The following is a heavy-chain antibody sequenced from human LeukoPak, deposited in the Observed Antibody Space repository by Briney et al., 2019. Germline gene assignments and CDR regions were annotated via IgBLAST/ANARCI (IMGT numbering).Heavy chain of an antibody. Sequence: SETLSLTCTVSGGSISSYYWSWIRQHPGKGLEWIGYIYYSGSTYYNPSLKSRVTISVDTSKNQFSLKLSSVTAADTAVYYCARDVPRLERRPRGAFDIWGQGTMVTVSS. V-gene: IGHV4-59*06. CDR2: IYYSGST. CDR1: GGSISSYY. CDR3: ARDVPRLERRPRGAFDI. J-gene: IGHJ3*02. D-gene: IGHD5-24*01.